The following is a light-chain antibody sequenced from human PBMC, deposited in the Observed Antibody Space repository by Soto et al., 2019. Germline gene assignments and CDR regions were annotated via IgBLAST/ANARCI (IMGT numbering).Light chain of an antibody. CDR1: QSIGTF. Sequence: IQMTQSPSSLAASVGDRVSITCRASQSIGTFLNWYQQKPGKAPKLLIYAASSLQNGVPSRFSGTESGTEFTLTISSLRPDDFAIYYCQQYNDYSAWTFGQGTKVDIK. V-gene: IGKV1-39*01. CDR2: AAS. CDR3: QQYNDYSAWT. J-gene: IGKJ1*01.